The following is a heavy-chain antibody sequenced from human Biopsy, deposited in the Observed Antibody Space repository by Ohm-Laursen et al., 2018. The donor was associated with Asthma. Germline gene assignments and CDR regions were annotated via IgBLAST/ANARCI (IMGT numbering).Heavy chain of an antibody. V-gene: IGHV1-58*01. CDR3: AAATVIVSAAVAGYHYYYNMDV. D-gene: IGHD3-22*01. J-gene: IGHJ6*02. CDR2: MAVGRDKT. CDR1: GFPFYNSA. Sequence: SVKVSCKPSGFPFYNSAVQWARQARGQGLEWMGMMAVGRDKTIYAQNFQERVTFTRDLSTGTASMELSSLRTEDTAVYYCAAATVIVSAAVAGYHYYYNMDVWGQGTTVSVSS.